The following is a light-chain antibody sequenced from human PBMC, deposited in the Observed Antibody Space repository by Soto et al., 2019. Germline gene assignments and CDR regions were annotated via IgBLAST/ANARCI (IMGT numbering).Light chain of an antibody. Sequence: DIQMTQSPSTLSASIGVRVTITCRASQTISSWLAWYQQKPGKAPKLLIYKASSLESGVPTRFSGSGSGTDFTLTISSLQPEDFATYYCQQYNSYVFGPGTKVDI. CDR3: QQYNSYV. V-gene: IGKV1-5*03. J-gene: IGKJ3*01. CDR1: QTISSW. CDR2: KAS.